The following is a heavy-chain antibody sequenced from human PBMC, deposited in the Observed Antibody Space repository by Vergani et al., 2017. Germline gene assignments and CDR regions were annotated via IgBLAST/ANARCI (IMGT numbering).Heavy chain of an antibody. D-gene: IGHD2-21*02. Sequence: QVQLQESGPGLLKPSETLSLTCTVSGYSISSGYYWGWIRQPPGKGLEWIGSIYYSGSTYYNPSLKSRVTISVDTSKNQFSLKLSSVTAADTAVYYCARHLAYCGGDCYPYYYGMDVWGQGTTVTVSS. CDR1: GYSISSGYY. V-gene: IGHV4-38-2*02. CDR2: IYYSGST. J-gene: IGHJ6*02. CDR3: ARHLAYCGGDCYPYYYGMDV.